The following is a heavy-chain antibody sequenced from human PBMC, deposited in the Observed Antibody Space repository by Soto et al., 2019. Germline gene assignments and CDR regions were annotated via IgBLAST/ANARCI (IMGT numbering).Heavy chain of an antibody. V-gene: IGHV2-5*02. CDR3: ALYDYYDSRGFGDS. J-gene: IGHJ4*02. Sequence: QLTLKESGPTLLKPTQTLTLTCTYSGFSLSTSGVGVGWIRQPPGKALEWLALIYWDDDKRYSPSLKSRITITQDTSTIQVGLTMTNMDPVDTATYYCALYDYYDSRGFGDSWGQGTLVTVSS. CDR1: GFSLSTSGVG. D-gene: IGHD3-22*01. CDR2: IYWDDDK.